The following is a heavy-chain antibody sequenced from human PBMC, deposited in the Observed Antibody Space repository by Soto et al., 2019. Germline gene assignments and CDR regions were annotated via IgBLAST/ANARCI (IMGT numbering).Heavy chain of an antibody. J-gene: IGHJ3*02. CDR1: EIKFSYNA. Sequence: EVQLLESGGGFVQPGGSLRLSCAVSEIKFSYNAMIWVRQAPGKGLEWVSGISGSGAATYYADSVKGRCTISRDNSTNMLFLEMKSLSAEDTAVYYCAKDFHVLYEVGATNHAFDIWCQGTMVTVSS. CDR2: ISGSGAAT. CDR3: AKDFHVLYEVGATNHAFDI. D-gene: IGHD1-26*01. V-gene: IGHV3-23*01.